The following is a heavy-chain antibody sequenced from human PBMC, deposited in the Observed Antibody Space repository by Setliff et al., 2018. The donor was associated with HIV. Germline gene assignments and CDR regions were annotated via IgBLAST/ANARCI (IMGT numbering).Heavy chain of an antibody. J-gene: IGHJ4*02. Sequence: ASVKVSSKASTNTFLNYGISWVRQAPGQGLEWMGWISVHNDNSNYAQRFRDRVTMTTDIPTSTAYMELRGLRSDDTAVYYCARDVGYCTATSCQTGFDYWGQGTLVTVSS. CDR3: ARDVGYCTATSCQTGFDY. D-gene: IGHD2-8*02. CDR2: ISVHNDNS. V-gene: IGHV1-18*01. CDR1: TNTFLNYG.